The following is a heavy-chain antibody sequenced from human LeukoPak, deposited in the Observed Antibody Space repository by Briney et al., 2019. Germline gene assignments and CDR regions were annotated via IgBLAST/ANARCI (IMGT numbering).Heavy chain of an antibody. Sequence: SVKVSCKASGGTFSSYAISWVRQAPGQGLEWMGGIIPIFGTANYAQKFQGRVTITTDESTSTAYMELSSLRSEDTAVYYCARAPYVLGIDAFDIWGQGTMVTASS. J-gene: IGHJ3*02. CDR1: GGTFSSYA. CDR3: ARAPYVLGIDAFDI. CDR2: IIPIFGTA. V-gene: IGHV1-69*05. D-gene: IGHD7-27*01.